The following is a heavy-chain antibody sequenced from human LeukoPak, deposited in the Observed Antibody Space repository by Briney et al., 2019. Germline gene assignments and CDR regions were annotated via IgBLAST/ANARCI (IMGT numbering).Heavy chain of an antibody. CDR2: ISYDGSNK. J-gene: IGHJ4*02. D-gene: IGHD6-6*01. CDR3: ARGGNSSWDY. Sequence: GGSLRLSCAASGFTFSSYAMHWVRQAPGKGLEWVAVISYDGSNKYYADSVKGRFTISRDNSKNTLYLQMNSLRVEDTAVYYCARGGNSSWDYWGQGALVTVSS. CDR1: GFTFSSYA. V-gene: IGHV3-30-3*01.